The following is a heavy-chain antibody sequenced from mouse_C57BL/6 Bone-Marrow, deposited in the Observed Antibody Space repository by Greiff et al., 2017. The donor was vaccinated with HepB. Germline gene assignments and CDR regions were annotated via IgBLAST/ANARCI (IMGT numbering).Heavy chain of an antibody. CDR2: IYPRSGNT. CDR3: ARVYGSSYRFAY. V-gene: IGHV1-81*01. D-gene: IGHD1-1*01. J-gene: IGHJ3*01. Sequence: QVQLKQSGAELARPGASVKLSCKASGYTFTSYGISWVKQRTGQGLEWIGEIYPRSGNTYYNEKFKGKATLTADKSSSTAYMELRSLTSEDSAVYFCARVYGSSYRFAYWGQGTLVTVSA. CDR1: GYTFTSYG.